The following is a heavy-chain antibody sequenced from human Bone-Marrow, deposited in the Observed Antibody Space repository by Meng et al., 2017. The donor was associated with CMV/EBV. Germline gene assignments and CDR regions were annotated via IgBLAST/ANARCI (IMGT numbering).Heavy chain of an antibody. CDR2: IYHSGST. Sequence: SIPSSNWWTWVRQTPGKGLEWIGEIYHSGSTNYSPSLKSRATISVDKSKNQFSLTLNSLIAADTAVYYCARGALHCSGGSCFRGFDPWGRGTLVTVSS. CDR3: ARGALHCSGGSCFRGFDP. V-gene: IGHV4-4*02. D-gene: IGHD2-15*01. CDR1: SIPSSNW. J-gene: IGHJ5*02.